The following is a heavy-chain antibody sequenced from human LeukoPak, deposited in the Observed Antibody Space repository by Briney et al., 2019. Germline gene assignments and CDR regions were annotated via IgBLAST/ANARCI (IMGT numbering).Heavy chain of an antibody. CDR2: INNDGSTT. CDR3: ARGDATRINFFDN. D-gene: IGHD1-14*01. Sequence: PGGPLSLSCPASGLTFISHWLHWVGQAPGKGLVWVSRINNDGSTTNYADSVKGRFTISRDNAKNTLYLQMNSLRADDTAVYYCARGDATRINFFDNWGQGTLVTVSS. V-gene: IGHV3-74*01. J-gene: IGHJ4*02. CDR1: GLTFISHW.